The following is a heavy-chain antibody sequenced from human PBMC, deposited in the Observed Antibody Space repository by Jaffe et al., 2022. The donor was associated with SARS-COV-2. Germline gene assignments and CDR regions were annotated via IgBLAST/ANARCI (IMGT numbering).Heavy chain of an antibody. D-gene: IGHD6-13*01. CDR1: GFTFSSYW. V-gene: IGHV3-74*01. CDR2: INSDGSST. Sequence: EVQLVESGGGLVQPGGSLRLSCAASGFTFSSYWMHWVRQAPGKGLVWVSRINSDGSSTSYADSVKGRFTISRDNAKNTLYLQMNSLRAEDTAVYYCARVEVSSSWYKPPPDYWGQGTLVTVSS. CDR3: ARVEVSSSWYKPPPDY. J-gene: IGHJ4*02.